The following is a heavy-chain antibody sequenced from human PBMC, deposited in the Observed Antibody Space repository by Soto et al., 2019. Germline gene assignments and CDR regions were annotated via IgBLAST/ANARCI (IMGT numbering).Heavy chain of an antibody. J-gene: IGHJ6*03. D-gene: IGHD6-19*01. CDR1: GFSLASGKEG. Sequence: HVTLKESGPVLVKPTETLTLTCTVSGFSLASGKEGVTWIRQPPGKALEWLAHIFSNVEKSYRTSLKDRLTISEDTSKSQVVLTMTNVDPVDTATYYCAQILFGRSVAGGYFYMDVWGKGTTVTVSS. CDR3: AQILFGRSVAGGYFYMDV. V-gene: IGHV2-26*01. CDR2: IFSNVEK.